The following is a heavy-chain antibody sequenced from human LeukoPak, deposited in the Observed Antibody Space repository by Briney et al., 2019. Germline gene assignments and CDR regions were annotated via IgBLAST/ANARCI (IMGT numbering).Heavy chain of an antibody. CDR2: SDGGGSST. Sequence: GGSLRLSCAASGFTFSNYWMRWVRQVPGKGLVWVSRSDGGGSSTSYADSVKGRLSISRDNAKSILYLQMNSLRAEDTAVYYCARGPGSSGGAYVGDYWGHGTLVTVSS. CDR3: ARGPGSSGGAYVGDY. D-gene: IGHD3-22*01. J-gene: IGHJ4*01. V-gene: IGHV3-74*01. CDR1: GFTFSNYW.